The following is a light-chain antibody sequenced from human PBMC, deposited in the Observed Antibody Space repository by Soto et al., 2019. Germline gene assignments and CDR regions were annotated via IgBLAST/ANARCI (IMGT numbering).Light chain of an antibody. CDR1: GSNFGSNT. Sequence: QSVLTQPPSASGTPGHRVTISCSGSGSNFGSNTVNWYQHLPGTAPKLLIYNNDQRPSGVPDRFSGSKSGTSASLAISGLQSGDEADYYCAAWDDRLKGYVFGTGTKLTVL. J-gene: IGLJ1*01. CDR3: AAWDDRLKGYV. V-gene: IGLV1-44*01. CDR2: NND.